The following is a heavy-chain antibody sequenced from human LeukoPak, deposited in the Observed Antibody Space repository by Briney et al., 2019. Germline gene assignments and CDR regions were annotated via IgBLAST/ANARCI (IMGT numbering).Heavy chain of an antibody. CDR3: ARRGSGSWRTSGVESWFDP. CDR2: INHSGST. CDR1: GGSFSGYY. D-gene: IGHD1-26*01. J-gene: IGHJ5*02. Sequence: SETLSLTCAVYGGSFSGYYWSWIRQPPGKGLEWIGEINHSGSTNYNPSLKSRVTISVDTSKNQFSLKLSSVTAADTAVYYCARRGSGSWRTSGVESWFDPWGQGTLVTVSS. V-gene: IGHV4-34*01.